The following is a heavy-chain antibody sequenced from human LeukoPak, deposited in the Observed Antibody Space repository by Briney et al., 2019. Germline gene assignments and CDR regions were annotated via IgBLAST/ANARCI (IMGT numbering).Heavy chain of an antibody. CDR3: AKEVIAAAGTDGRFDP. D-gene: IGHD6-13*01. V-gene: IGHV3-23*01. CDR2: ISGSGGST. J-gene: IGHJ5*02. CDR1: GFTFSSYA. Sequence: GGSLRLSCAASGFTFSSYAMSWVRQAPGKGLEWVSGISGSGGSTYYADSVKGRFTISRDNSKNTLYLQMNSLRAEDTAVYYCAKEVIAAAGTDGRFDPWGQGTLVTVSS.